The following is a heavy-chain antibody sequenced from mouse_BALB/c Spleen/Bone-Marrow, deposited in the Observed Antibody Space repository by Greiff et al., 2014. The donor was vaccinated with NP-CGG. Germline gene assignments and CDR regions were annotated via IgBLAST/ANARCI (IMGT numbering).Heavy chain of an antibody. CDR3: ASYYYGHYFDY. J-gene: IGHJ2*01. CDR1: GFNIKDTY. D-gene: IGHD1-1*01. V-gene: IGHV14-3*02. CDR2: IDPANGNT. Sequence: VQLQQSGAELVKPGASVKLSCTASGFNIKDTYMHWVKQRPEQGLEWIGRIDPANGNTKYDPKFQGKATITADTSSNTAYQQLSSLTSEDTAVYYCASYYYGHYFDYWGQGTTLTVSS.